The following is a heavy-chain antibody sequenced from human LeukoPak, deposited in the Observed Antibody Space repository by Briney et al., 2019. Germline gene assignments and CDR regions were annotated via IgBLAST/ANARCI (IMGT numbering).Heavy chain of an antibody. CDR3: ARGGLLLDFDY. V-gene: IGHV3-33*05. Sequence: GGSLRLSCAASGFIFSTYGMHWVRQAPGKGLEWVAVISYDGSNRYYADSVKGRFTISRDNPKKTLYLEMNSLRAEDTAVYYCARGGLLLDFDYWGQGTLVTVSS. CDR1: GFIFSTYG. D-gene: IGHD1-26*01. CDR2: ISYDGSNR. J-gene: IGHJ4*02.